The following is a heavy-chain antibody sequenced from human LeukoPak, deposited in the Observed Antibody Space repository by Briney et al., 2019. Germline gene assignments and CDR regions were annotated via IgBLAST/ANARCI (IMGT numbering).Heavy chain of an antibody. CDR1: GGSISSGGYY. CDR2: IYYSGST. Sequence: SETLSLTCTVSGGSISSGGYYWSWIRQHPGKGLEWIGYIYYSGSTYYNPSLKSRVTISVDTSKNQFSLKLSSVTAADTAVYYCAREVRRGYCGGDCYSGIDYWGQGTLVTVSS. V-gene: IGHV4-31*03. J-gene: IGHJ4*02. D-gene: IGHD2-21*02. CDR3: AREVRRGYCGGDCYSGIDY.